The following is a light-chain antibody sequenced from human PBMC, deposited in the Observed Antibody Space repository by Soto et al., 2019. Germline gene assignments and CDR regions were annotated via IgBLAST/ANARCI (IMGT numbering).Light chain of an antibody. J-gene: IGKJ1*01. V-gene: IGKV3-15*01. Sequence: IVFTQSPGTLSLSPGERATLSCRASQSVSSSYLTWYQQKPGQAPRLLIYGASTRATGIPARFSGSGSGTEFTLTISSLQSEDFAVYYCQQYNNWAPGTFGQGTKVDIK. CDR2: GAS. CDR1: QSVSSSY. CDR3: QQYNNWAPGT.